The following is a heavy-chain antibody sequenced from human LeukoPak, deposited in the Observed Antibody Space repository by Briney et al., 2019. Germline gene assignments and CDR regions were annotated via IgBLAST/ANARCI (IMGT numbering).Heavy chain of an antibody. Sequence: PGGSLRLSCAASGFTFSSYAMHWVRQAPGKGLEWVSSISSSSSYIYYADSVKGRFTISRDNAKNSLYLQMNSLRAEDTAVYYCARDRKYSSSALEAFDIWGQGTMVTVSS. CDR2: ISSSSSYI. CDR3: ARDRKYSSSALEAFDI. V-gene: IGHV3-21*01. D-gene: IGHD6-13*01. J-gene: IGHJ3*02. CDR1: GFTFSSYA.